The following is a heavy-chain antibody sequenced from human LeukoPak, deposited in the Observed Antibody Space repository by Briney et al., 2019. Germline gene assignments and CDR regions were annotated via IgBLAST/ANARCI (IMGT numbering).Heavy chain of an antibody. CDR2: ISSSGGTT. V-gene: IGHV3-23*01. D-gene: IGHD5-24*01. CDR3: AKERNAWPTNFDS. CDR1: GFTFSTYA. Sequence: GGSLRLSCAASGFTFSTYAVNWVRQAPGKGLEWVSAISSSGGTTYYADSVKGRFSISRENSKNTPYLRMNLPRAEDTAIYYCAKERNAWPTNFDSWGQGTLVTVSA. J-gene: IGHJ4*02.